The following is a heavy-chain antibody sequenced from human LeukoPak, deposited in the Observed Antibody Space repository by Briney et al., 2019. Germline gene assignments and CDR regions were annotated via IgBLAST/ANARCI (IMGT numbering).Heavy chain of an antibody. V-gene: IGHV4-39*01. Sequence: SETLSLTCTVSGGSISTSAYYWGWIRQPPGKGLEWIGSSYSSGTTYYNPSLKSRLTISVDTAKNQFSLNLSSVIAADTAVYYCARQPGGTYQDFDYWGRGILVTVSS. CDR3: ARQPGGTYQDFDY. J-gene: IGHJ4*02. D-gene: IGHD1-26*01. CDR1: GGSISTSAYY. CDR2: SYSSGTT.